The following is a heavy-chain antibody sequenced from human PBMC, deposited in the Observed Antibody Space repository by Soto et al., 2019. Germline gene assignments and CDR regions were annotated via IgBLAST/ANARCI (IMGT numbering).Heavy chain of an antibody. D-gene: IGHD6-6*01. CDR2: IWYDGSNK. CDR3: ARARGYSSSSMDV. CDR1: GFTFSSYG. Sequence: QVQLVESGGGVVQPGRSLRFSCAASGFTFSSYGMHWVRQAPGKGLEWVAVIWYDGSNKYYADSVKGRFTISRDNSKNTLYLQMNSLRAEDTAVYYCARARGYSSSSMDVWGQGTTVTVSS. J-gene: IGHJ6*02. V-gene: IGHV3-33*01.